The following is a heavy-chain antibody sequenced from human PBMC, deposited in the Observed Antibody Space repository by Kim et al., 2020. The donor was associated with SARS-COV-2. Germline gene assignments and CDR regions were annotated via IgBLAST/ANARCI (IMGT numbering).Heavy chain of an antibody. CDR1: GYTFSRYW. V-gene: IGHV3-7*05. Sequence: GGSLRLSCVASGYTFSRYWISWVRQAPGKGLEWVANINQDGSEKFHVDSVKGRFTISRDNAKNSLHLQMNSLRAEDTAVYYCVRGLGVNLSDESGYCSGQWGQGTLVTVSS. CDR2: INQDGSEK. CDR3: VRGLGVNLSDESGYCSGQ. D-gene: IGHD3-3*01. J-gene: IGHJ4*02.